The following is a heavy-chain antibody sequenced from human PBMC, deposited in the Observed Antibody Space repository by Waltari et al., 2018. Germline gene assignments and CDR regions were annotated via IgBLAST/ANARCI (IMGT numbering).Heavy chain of an antibody. V-gene: IGHV3-23*01. J-gene: IGHJ4*02. CDR1: GFTFKNHA. CDR2: MTPDGGT. CDR3: AKWDF. Sequence: DVPLLESGGGFVQPGGSLTLSCVGSGFTFKNHALYWVRRAPGKGLEWVSRMTPDGGTYYADSVRGRFTISRDNSKNMMFLQMSSLRVDDTGIYFCAKWDFWGQGTVVTVSS.